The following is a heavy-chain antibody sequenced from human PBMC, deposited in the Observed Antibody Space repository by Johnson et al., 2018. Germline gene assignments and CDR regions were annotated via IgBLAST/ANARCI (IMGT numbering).Heavy chain of an antibody. V-gene: IGHV3-30-3*01. J-gene: IGHJ1*01. Sequence: QVQLVQSGGGVIQPGRSXRLSCAASGFTFTNYAMHWVRQAPGKGLEWVAVISSDGNTKFYADSGKGRFTISRDKSKNTLYLQMNRLRAGERAVDYCAKEGVMEWEYYGPFQYWGPGTLVTVSS. CDR3: AKEGVMEWEYYGPFQY. D-gene: IGHD1-26*01. CDR1: GFTFTNYA. CDR2: ISSDGNTK.